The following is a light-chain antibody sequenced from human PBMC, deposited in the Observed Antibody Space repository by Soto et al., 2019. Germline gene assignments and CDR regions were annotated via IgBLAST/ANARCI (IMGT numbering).Light chain of an antibody. V-gene: IGKV3-20*01. CDR1: QSVASRN. Sequence: EIVLTQSPGTLSLSPGERATLSCRASQSVASRNLAWYQQKSGQAPRLLIYGASSRAIHTPDRFSGSGSGTDFTLTISRPEPEDFAVYYCQQYGSSPQTFGQGTKVDIK. CDR3: QQYGSSPQT. J-gene: IGKJ1*01. CDR2: GAS.